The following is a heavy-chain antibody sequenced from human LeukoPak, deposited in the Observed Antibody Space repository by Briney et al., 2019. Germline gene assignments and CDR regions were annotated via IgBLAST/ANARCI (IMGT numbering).Heavy chain of an antibody. CDR3: ASFREWELHYYFDY. CDR2: IYYSGST. Sequence: SETLSLTCSVSGASISNYYWSWIRQPPGRGLEWIGYIYYSGSTNYNPSLKSRVTISVDTSKNQFSLKLSSVTAADTAVYYCASFREWELHYYFDYWGQGTLVTVSS. CDR1: GASISNYY. D-gene: IGHD1-26*01. J-gene: IGHJ4*02. V-gene: IGHV4-59*01.